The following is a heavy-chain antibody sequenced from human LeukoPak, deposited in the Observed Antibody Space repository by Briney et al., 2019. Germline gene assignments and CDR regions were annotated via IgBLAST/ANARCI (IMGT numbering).Heavy chain of an antibody. Sequence: SETLSLTCAVSADSFSSHYWTWIRQPPGKGLEWIGYISYIGSTNYNPSLKSRVTISIDTSKNQFSLKLSSVTAADTAVYYCARDLVTVTKGLDIWGQGTMVTVSS. CDR1: ADSFSSHY. D-gene: IGHD4-17*01. CDR2: ISYIGST. CDR3: ARDLVTVTKGLDI. V-gene: IGHV4-59*11. J-gene: IGHJ3*02.